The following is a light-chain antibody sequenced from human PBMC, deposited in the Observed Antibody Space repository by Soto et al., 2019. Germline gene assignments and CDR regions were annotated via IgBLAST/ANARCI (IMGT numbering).Light chain of an antibody. V-gene: IGKV1-27*01. CDR3: QNYHLALGT. J-gene: IGKJ5*01. CDR2: GAS. Sequence: DIQMTQSPSSLSASVGDTVTITCRASQDIINHLAWYQQRPGKVPNLLIYGASTLHSGVPSRCRGSGSGTHFTLTISSLQPEDVATYYCQNYHLALGTFGQGTRLEIK. CDR1: QDIINH.